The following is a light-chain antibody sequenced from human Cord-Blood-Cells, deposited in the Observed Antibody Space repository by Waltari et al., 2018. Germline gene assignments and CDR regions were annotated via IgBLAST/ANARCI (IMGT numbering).Light chain of an antibody. V-gene: IGLV2-14*01. CDR2: DVS. J-gene: IGLJ2*01. CDR1: SSDVGGYHY. CDR3: SSYTSSSTL. Sequence: QSALTQPDSVSGSPGQSITISCTGTSSDVGGYHYVACDQQHPGKAPKLMIYDVSNRPSGVSNRFSGSKSGNTASLTISGLQAEDEADYYCSSYTSSSTLFGGGTKLTVL.